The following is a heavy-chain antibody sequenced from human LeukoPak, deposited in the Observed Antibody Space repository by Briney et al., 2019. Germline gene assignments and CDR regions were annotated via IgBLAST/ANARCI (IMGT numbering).Heavy chain of an antibody. D-gene: IGHD2-15*01. V-gene: IGHV3-23*01. CDR3: AKGGYTTCFDP. J-gene: IGHJ5*02. Sequence: PGGSLRLSCAASGFTFSSYSMTWVRQAPGKGLEWVSTIRMNVGDTYYAHSVRGRFTISRDNSPNTLYLEMNNLRAEDTAVYYCAKGGYTTCFDPWGQGSLVGVSS. CDR2: IRMNVGDT. CDR1: GFTFSSYS.